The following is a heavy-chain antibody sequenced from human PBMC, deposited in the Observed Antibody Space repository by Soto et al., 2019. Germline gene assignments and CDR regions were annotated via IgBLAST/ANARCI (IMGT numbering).Heavy chain of an antibody. J-gene: IGHJ4*02. CDR2: ISYDGSNK. V-gene: IGHV3-30-3*01. Sequence: GGSLRLSCAASGFTFSSYAMHWVRQAPGKGLEWVAVISYDGSNKYYADSVKGRFTISRDNSKNTLYLQMNSLRAEDTAVYYCARESEVVLDYWGQGTLVTVSS. CDR1: GFTFSSYA. CDR3: ARESEVVLDY. D-gene: IGHD2-2*01.